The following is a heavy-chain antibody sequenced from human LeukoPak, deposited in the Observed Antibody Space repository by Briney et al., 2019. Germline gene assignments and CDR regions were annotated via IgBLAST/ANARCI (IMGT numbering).Heavy chain of an antibody. V-gene: IGHV3-48*01. D-gene: IGHD5-24*01. J-gene: IGHJ4*02. CDR1: GFTFSSYW. Sequence: GGSLRLSCAASGFTFSSYWMNWVRQAPGKGLEWVSYISSGGSTIYYVDSVRGRFTISRDNVKNLLYLQMSSLRVEDTAVYYCARGEQQMTTMSIDYWGQGALVTVSS. CDR3: ARGEQQMTTMSIDY. CDR2: ISSGGSTI.